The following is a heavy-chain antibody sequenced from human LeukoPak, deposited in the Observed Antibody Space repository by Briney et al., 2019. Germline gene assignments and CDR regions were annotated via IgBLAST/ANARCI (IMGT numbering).Heavy chain of an antibody. J-gene: IGHJ4*02. CDR3: ARVLIRTTRTTYIPH. Sequence: GGSLRLSCAASGFTVSSNYMSWVRQAPGKGLEWVAVISSDGSNTYYADSVKGRFTILRDNSKNTLSLQMNSLRAEDTAVYYCARVLIRTTRTTYIPHWGQGTLVSVTS. CDR2: ISSDGSNT. CDR1: GFTVSSNY. V-gene: IGHV3-30*03. D-gene: IGHD4-17*01.